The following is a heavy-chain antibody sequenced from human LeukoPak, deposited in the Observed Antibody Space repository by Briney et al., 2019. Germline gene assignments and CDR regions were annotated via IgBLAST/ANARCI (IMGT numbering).Heavy chain of an antibody. CDR3: ARGGVYSSGWYVDY. CDR1: GFTFISYS. CDR2: ISSSSSYI. J-gene: IGHJ4*02. Sequence: GGSLRLSCAASGFTFISYSMNWVRQTPGKGLEWVSSISSSSSYIYYADSVKGRFTISRDNAKNSLYLQMNSLRAEDTAVYYCARGGVYSSGWYVDYWGQGTLVTVSS. D-gene: IGHD6-19*01. V-gene: IGHV3-21*01.